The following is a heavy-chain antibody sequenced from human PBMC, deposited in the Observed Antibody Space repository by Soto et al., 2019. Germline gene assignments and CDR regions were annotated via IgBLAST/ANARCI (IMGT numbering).Heavy chain of an antibody. CDR2: INAGNGNT. CDR3: ARVGLPPYYYYYYMDV. D-gene: IGHD3-16*01. Sequence: ASVKVSCKASGYTFTSYAMHWVRQAPGQRLEWMGWINAGNGNTKYSQKFQGRVTITRDTSASTDYMELSSLRSEDTAVYYCARVGLPPYYYYYYMDVWGKGTTVTVSS. V-gene: IGHV1-3*01. J-gene: IGHJ6*03. CDR1: GYTFTSYA.